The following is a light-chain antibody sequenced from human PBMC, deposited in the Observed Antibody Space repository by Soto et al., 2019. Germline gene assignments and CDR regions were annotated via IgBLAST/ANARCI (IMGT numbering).Light chain of an antibody. CDR2: KAS. CDR3: QQYNSYPWT. V-gene: IGKV1-5*03. Sequence: DIKMTQSPSTLSASVGDRVTITCRASQSTSSYLACYQQKPGKAPKLLIYKASTLESGVPSNFSGSGSGTEFTLTISSLQPEDFATYYCQQYNSYPWTFGQGTKVDI. J-gene: IGKJ1*01. CDR1: QSTSSY.